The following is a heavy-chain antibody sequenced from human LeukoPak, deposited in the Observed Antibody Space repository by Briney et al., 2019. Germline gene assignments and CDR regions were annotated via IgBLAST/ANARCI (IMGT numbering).Heavy chain of an antibody. Sequence: ASVKVSCKASGYTFTGYYMHWVRQAPGQGLEWMGWINPNSGGANYAQKFQGRVTMTRDTSISTAYMELSRLRSDDTAVYYCARGLRRYFDWLLSDYWGQGTLVTVSS. CDR3: ARGLRRYFDWLLSDY. CDR2: INPNSGGA. CDR1: GYTFTGYY. D-gene: IGHD3-9*01. V-gene: IGHV1-2*02. J-gene: IGHJ4*02.